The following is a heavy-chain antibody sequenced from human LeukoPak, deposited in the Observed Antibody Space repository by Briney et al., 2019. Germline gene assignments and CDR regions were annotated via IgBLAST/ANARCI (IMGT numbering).Heavy chain of an antibody. D-gene: IGHD6-19*01. V-gene: IGHV3-33*01. J-gene: IGHJ3*02. CDR2: IWYDGSNN. CDR3: ARAAGSGWYVGAFDI. CDR1: GFTFSSYG. Sequence: GGSLRLSCAASGFTFSSYGMHWVRQAPGKGLEWVAVIWYDGSNNYYADSVKGRFTISRDNSKNTLYLQMNSLRAEDTAVYYCARAAGSGWYVGAFDIWGQGTMVTVSS.